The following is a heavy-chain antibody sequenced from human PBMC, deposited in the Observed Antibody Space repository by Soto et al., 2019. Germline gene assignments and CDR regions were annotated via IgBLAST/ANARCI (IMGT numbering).Heavy chain of an antibody. CDR1: GFTFSSYD. J-gene: IGHJ6*02. Sequence: EVQLVESGGGLVQPGGSLRLSCAASGFTFSSYDMHWVRQATGKGLEWVSAIGTAGDTYYPGSVKGRFTFSRENAKNSLYLQMNSLRAEDTAVYYCARDRYSKGGGYYYGMDVWGQGTTVTVSS. CDR2: IGTAGDT. CDR3: ARDRYSKGGGYYYGMDV. D-gene: IGHD4-4*01. V-gene: IGHV3-13*01.